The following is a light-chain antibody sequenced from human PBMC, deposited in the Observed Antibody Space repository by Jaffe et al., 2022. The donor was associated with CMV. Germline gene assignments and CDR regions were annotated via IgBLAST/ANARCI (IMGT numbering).Light chain of an antibody. CDR2: RAS. Sequence: DIQMTQSPSSLSAYVGDKVTITCRASQSIRTYLNWYQQKPGKAPKLLIYRASILQSGVPSRFSGGGSETDFTLTINSLQPEDFATYYCQQTSSFRTFGQGTKVEIK. V-gene: IGKV1-39*01. CDR1: QSIRTY. J-gene: IGKJ1*01. CDR3: QQTSSFRT.